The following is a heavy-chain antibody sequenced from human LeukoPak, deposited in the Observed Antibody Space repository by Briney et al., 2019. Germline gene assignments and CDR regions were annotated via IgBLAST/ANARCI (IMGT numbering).Heavy chain of an antibody. CDR1: GGTFSSYA. CDR3: AGEKDSGSYYPDAFDI. CDR2: IIPIFGTA. Sequence: SVKVSCKASGGTFSSYAISWVRQAPGQGLEWMGRIIPIFGTANYAQKFQGRVTITADKSTSTAYMELSSLRSEDTAVYYCAGEKDSGSYYPDAFDIWGQGTMVTVSS. V-gene: IGHV1-69*06. D-gene: IGHD1-26*01. J-gene: IGHJ3*02.